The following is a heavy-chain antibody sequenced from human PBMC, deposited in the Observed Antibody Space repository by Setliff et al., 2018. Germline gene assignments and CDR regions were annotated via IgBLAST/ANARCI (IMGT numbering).Heavy chain of an antibody. CDR1: GGTFSIYT. D-gene: IGHD2-21*01. V-gene: IGHV1-69*08. CDR3: ARVALVVVIRNAFDI. CDR2: IIPIFGTA. Sequence: SVKVSCKASGGTFSIYTISWVRQAPGQGLEWMGRIIPIFGTANYAQKFQGRVTITADKSTSTAYMELSSVTAADTAVYYCARVALVVVIRNAFDIWGQGTMVT. J-gene: IGHJ3*02.